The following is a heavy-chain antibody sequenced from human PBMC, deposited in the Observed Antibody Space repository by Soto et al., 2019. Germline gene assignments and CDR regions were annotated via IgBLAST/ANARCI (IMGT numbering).Heavy chain of an antibody. V-gene: IGHV3-15*01. CDR2: TKNKTDGGIT. Sequence: PGGSLRLSCAASGFSFDKAWMSWVRLTPGKGLEWVGRTKNKTDGGITDYPAPVRDRFTISRDDSRSTLYLQMNSLKTEDTAVYYCITDPYYDFWSGYHFDYWGQGTLATVSS. D-gene: IGHD3-3*01. CDR3: ITDPYYDFWSGYHFDY. CDR1: GFSFDKAW. J-gene: IGHJ4*02.